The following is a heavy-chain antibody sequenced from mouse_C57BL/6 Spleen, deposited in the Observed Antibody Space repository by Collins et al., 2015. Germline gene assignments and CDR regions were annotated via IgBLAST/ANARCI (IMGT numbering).Heavy chain of an antibody. V-gene: IGHV9-2-1*01. CDR1: GYTFTDYS. Sequence: QIQLVQSGPELKKPGETVKISCKASGYTFTDYSMHWVKQAPGKGLKWMGWINTETGEPTYADDFKGRFAFSLETSASTAYLQINNLKNEDTATYFCAFRQLGLRGFAYWGQGTLVTVSA. CDR2: INTETGEP. CDR3: AFRQLGLRGFAY. D-gene: IGHD3-2*01. J-gene: IGHJ3*01.